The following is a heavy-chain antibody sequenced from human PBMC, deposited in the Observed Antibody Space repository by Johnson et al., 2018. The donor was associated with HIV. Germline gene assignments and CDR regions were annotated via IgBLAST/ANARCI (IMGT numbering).Heavy chain of an antibody. D-gene: IGHD3-22*01. CDR2: ISWDGGST. CDR3: AKDMEDSSGYYGAFDI. J-gene: IGHJ3*02. Sequence: VQLVESGGGVVQPGRSLRLSCAASGFTFDDYTMHWVRQAPGKGLEWVSLISWDGGSTYYADSVKGRFTISRDNSKNSLYLQMNSLRTEDTALYYCAKDMEDSSGYYGAFDIWGQWTMVTVSS. V-gene: IGHV3-43*01. CDR1: GFTFDDYT.